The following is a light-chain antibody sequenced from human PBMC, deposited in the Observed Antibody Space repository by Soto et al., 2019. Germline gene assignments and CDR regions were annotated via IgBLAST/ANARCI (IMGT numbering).Light chain of an antibody. Sequence: QSVLTQPPSASGTPGQTVTISCSGSTSNIGSNAVHWYQHLPGTAPKLLMYSNNQRPSGVRDRFSGFKSDTSASLAISGLQSEDEAEYYCAAWDGSLNGPVFGGGTKLTVL. CDR3: AAWDGSLNGPV. V-gene: IGLV1-44*01. CDR1: TSNIGSNA. CDR2: SNN. J-gene: IGLJ3*02.